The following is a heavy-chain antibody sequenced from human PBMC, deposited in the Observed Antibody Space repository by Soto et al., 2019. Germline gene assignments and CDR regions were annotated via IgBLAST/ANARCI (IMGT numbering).Heavy chain of an antibody. Sequence: QAQLVQSGGEVKKPGASVKVSCRASGYTFTSYGYAWVRQAPGQGLEWMGWISAYNGDTNYAQKFQARVTLTTDTSKTTAHMELRNLGSDDTAVYYCARSGAYCTSITCLFDSFWGLGTLVTVSS. V-gene: IGHV1-18*01. J-gene: IGHJ4*02. CDR2: ISAYNGDT. CDR3: ARSGAYCTSITCLFDSF. D-gene: IGHD2-8*01. CDR1: GYTFTSYG.